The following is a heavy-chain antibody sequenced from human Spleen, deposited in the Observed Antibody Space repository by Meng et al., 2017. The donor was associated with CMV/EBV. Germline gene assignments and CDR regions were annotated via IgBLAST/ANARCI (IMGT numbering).Heavy chain of an antibody. V-gene: IGHV3-21*01. CDR2: ISSSSSYI. Sequence: GGSLRLSCAASGFTFSSYSMNWVRQAPGKGLEWVSSISSSSSYIYYADSVKGRFTISRDNAKNSLYLQMNSLRAEDTAVYYCARGRAYTASSPEDSWGQGTLVTVSS. CDR1: GFTFSSYS. J-gene: IGHJ4*02. D-gene: IGHD3-16*01. CDR3: ARGRAYTASSPEDS.